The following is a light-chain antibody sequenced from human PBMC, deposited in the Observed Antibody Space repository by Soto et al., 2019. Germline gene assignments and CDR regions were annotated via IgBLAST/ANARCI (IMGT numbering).Light chain of an antibody. J-gene: IGLJ2*01. V-gene: IGLV1-44*01. CDR3: AAWDDSLNVLV. CDR1: SSNIGSNT. Sequence: QSVLTQPPSASGTPGQRVTFSCSGSSSNIGSNTVNWYQQPPGTAPKLLIYSNNQRPSGVPDRFSGSKSGTSASLAISGLQYEDEADYYCAAWDDSLNVLVFGGGTKLTVL. CDR2: SNN.